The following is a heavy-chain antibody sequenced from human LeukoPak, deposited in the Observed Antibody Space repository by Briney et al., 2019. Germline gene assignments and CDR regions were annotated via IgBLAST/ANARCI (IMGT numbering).Heavy chain of an antibody. V-gene: IGHV3-30-3*01. Sequence: VGSLRLSCAASGFTFSSYAMHCVRQAPRKGLEWVALISYDGSNKYYADSVKGRFTISRDNSKNTQHLQINSLRAGDTAVYYCARGPSSSWHYFVYWGQGTLVTVSS. CDR1: GFTFSSYA. CDR2: ISYDGSNK. CDR3: ARGPSSSWHYFVY. D-gene: IGHD6-13*01. J-gene: IGHJ4*02.